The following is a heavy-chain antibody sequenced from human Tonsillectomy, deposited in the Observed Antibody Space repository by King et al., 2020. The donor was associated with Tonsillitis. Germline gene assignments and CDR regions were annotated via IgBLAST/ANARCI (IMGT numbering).Heavy chain of an antibody. V-gene: IGHV3-23*03. CDR3: AKAPGPSSPRLYSSGWYPLDY. Sequence: DVQLVESGGGLVQPGGSLRLSCAASGFTFSSYAMSWVRQAPGKGLEWVSVIYSGGSSTYYADSVKGRFTISRDNSKNTLYLQMNSLRAEDTAVYYCAKAPGPSSPRLYSSGWYPLDYWGQGTLVTVSS. D-gene: IGHD6-19*01. CDR2: IYSGGSST. J-gene: IGHJ4*02. CDR1: GFTFSSYA.